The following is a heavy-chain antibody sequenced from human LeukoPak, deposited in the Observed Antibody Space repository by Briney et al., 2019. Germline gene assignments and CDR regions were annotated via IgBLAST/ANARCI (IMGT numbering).Heavy chain of an antibody. Sequence: GASVKVSCKASGGTFSSYAISWVRQAPGQGLEWMGRIIPIFGTANYAQKFQGRVTITTDESTSTAYMELSSLRPEDTAVYYCARAIAVAGRGAEYFQHWGQGTLVTVSS. CDR1: GGTFSSYA. V-gene: IGHV1-69*05. D-gene: IGHD6-19*01. CDR3: ARAIAVAGRGAEYFQH. J-gene: IGHJ1*01. CDR2: IIPIFGTA.